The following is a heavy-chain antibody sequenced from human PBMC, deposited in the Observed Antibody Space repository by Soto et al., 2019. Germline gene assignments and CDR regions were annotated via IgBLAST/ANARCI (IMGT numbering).Heavy chain of an antibody. CDR2: IKQDGSEK. J-gene: IGHJ4*02. V-gene: IGHV3-7*05. CDR1: GFTFSSYW. CDR3: ARDYDFWSGYYSVFDY. Sequence: GGSLRLSCAASGFTFSSYWMSWVRQAPGKGLEWVANIKQDGSEKYYVDSVKGRFTISRDNAKNSLYLQMNSLRAEDTAVYYCARDYDFWSGYYSVFDYWGQGTLVTVSS. D-gene: IGHD3-3*01.